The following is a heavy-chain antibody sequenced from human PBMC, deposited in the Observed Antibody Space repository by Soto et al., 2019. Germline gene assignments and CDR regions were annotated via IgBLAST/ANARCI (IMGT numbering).Heavy chain of an antibody. J-gene: IGHJ4*02. V-gene: IGHV4-59*08. Sequence: QVQLQESGPGLVKPSETLSLTCTVSGGSISSYYWTWIRQPPGKGLEWIGYMYYSGSTNYNPSLKSRVTISMDTTKTQFSLRLSSVTAADTAVYYCARHTSPSIGAGGEVSWGQGTLVTVSS. CDR1: GGSISSYY. D-gene: IGHD6-13*01. CDR3: ARHTSPSIGAGGEVS. CDR2: MYYSGST.